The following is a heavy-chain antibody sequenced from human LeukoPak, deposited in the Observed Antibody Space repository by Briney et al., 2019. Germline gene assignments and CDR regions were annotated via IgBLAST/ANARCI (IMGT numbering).Heavy chain of an antibody. CDR1: GHTFTGYY. D-gene: IGHD6-6*01. Sequence: GASVKVSCKASGHTFTGYYMHWVRQAPGRGLEWMGWINPNSGGTNYAQKFQGRVTITRDTSISTAYMELSRLRSDDTAVYYCARGAYSSSSDYWGQGTLVTVSS. V-gene: IGHV1-2*02. CDR3: ARGAYSSSSDY. J-gene: IGHJ4*02. CDR2: INPNSGGT.